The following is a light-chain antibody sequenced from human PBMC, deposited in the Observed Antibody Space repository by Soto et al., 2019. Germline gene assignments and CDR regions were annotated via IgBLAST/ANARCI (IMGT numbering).Light chain of an antibody. V-gene: IGKV1-27*01. Sequence: DIQMTQSPSSLSASVGDRVTLTCRASQGISNYLAWYQQKPGKVPKLLIYAASTLQSGVPSRFSGSGSGTDFTLTISGLQPEDVATYFCQKYNIVPLTFGGGTKVEIK. CDR2: AAS. CDR1: QGISNY. CDR3: QKYNIVPLT. J-gene: IGKJ4*01.